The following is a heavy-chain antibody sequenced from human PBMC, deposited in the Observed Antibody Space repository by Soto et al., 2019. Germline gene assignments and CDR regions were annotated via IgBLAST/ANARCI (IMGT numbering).Heavy chain of an antibody. J-gene: IGHJ1*01. CDR3: ARENSRISPRLFQH. CDR2: ISPAGTNQ. Sequence: PGGSLRLSYVASEFIFSDYAMRWARQAPGKGLEWVALISPAGTNQYYADSAKGRFTISRDNSKNTLYLQMNSLRPEDTGLYYCARENSRISPRLFQHWGHGTLVNVSS. D-gene: IGHD6-6*01. V-gene: IGHV3-30-3*01. CDR1: EFIFSDYA.